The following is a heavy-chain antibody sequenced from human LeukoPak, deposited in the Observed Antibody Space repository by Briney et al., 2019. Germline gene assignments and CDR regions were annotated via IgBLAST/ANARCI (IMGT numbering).Heavy chain of an antibody. CDR1: GGSFSGYY. CDR2: INHSGST. D-gene: IGHD6-19*01. Sequence: SETLSLTCAVYGGSFSGYYWSWIRQPPGKGLEWIGEINHSGSTNYNPSLKSRVTISVDTSKNQFSLKLSSVTAADTAVYYCARYAKQWLAYFDYWGQGTLVTVSS. V-gene: IGHV4-34*01. J-gene: IGHJ4*02. CDR3: ARYAKQWLAYFDY.